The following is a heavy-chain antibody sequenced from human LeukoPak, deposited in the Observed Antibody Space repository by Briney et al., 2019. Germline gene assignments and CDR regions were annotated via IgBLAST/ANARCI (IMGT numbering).Heavy chain of an antibody. J-gene: IGHJ4*02. CDR3: TKESDYSNAAPEWGFDS. V-gene: IGHV3-23*01. Sequence: GGSLKLSCVASGFAFSRYAMSWVRQAPGKGLEWVSGVSGSSSHTADADSVKGRFTISRDNSRNTLYLQMHSLRADDTAVYYCTKESDYSNAAPEWGFDSWGQGTLATVSS. D-gene: IGHD3-3*01. CDR2: VSGSSSHT. CDR1: GFAFSRYA.